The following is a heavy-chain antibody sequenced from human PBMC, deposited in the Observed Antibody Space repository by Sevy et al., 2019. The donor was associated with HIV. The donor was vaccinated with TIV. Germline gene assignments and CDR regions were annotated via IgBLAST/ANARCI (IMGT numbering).Heavy chain of an antibody. CDR2: ITSDGGNQ. J-gene: IGHJ4*02. D-gene: IGHD5-12*01. CDR1: GFTFRSYG. CDR3: AKDVSDGYNYFLDF. Sequence: GGSLRLSCAASGFTFRSYGMHWVRQAPGKGLEWVSVITSDGGNQYYADSVKGRFTISRDNSKNTMYLHMSSLRAEDTAVYYCAKDVSDGYNYFLDFWGQGALVTVSS. V-gene: IGHV3-30*18.